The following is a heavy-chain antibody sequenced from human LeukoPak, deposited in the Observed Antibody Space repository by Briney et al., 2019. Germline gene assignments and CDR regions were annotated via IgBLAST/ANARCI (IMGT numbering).Heavy chain of an antibody. CDR2: IYYTGGET. CDR3: ARQPGGTAAFDI. D-gene: IGHD1-14*01. Sequence: KPSETLSLTCTVSGGSINSYYWSWVRQPPGKGLEWIGYIYYTGGETNYNPSLKSRLTISVDTSKNQFSLMLTSVTAADTAVYYCARQPGGTAAFDIWAQGTMVTVSS. V-gene: IGHV4-59*08. J-gene: IGHJ3*02. CDR1: GGSINSYY.